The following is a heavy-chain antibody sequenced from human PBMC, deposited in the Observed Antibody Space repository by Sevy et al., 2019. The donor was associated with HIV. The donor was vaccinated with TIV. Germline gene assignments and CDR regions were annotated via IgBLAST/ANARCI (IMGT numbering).Heavy chain of an antibody. CDR3: SRGQLLQFLEWPSYSFDV. CDR2: INSHGNIT. D-gene: IGHD3-3*01. CDR1: GFTFSSHW. V-gene: IGHV3-74*01. Sequence: GGSLRLSCAASGFTFSSHWMFWVRQAPGKGLMWVSLINSHGNITNYAYSVKGRFAISRDNAKNTVYLRMDSLRAEDTAVYYCSRGQLLQFLEWPSYSFDVWGQGTTVTVSS. J-gene: IGHJ6*02.